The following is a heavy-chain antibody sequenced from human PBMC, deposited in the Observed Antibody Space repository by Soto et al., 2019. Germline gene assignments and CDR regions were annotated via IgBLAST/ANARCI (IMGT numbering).Heavy chain of an antibody. J-gene: IGHJ4*02. D-gene: IGHD3-22*01. CDR1: GYTFTSYY. CDR2: INPSGGST. V-gene: IGHV1-46*01. CDR3: ARDPGGYYDSSGYDY. Sequence: QVQLVQSGAEVKKPGASVKVSCKASGYTFTSYYMHWVRQAPGQGLEWMGIINPSGGSTSYAQKFQGRVTMTRDTSTSTVYTELSSLRSEDTAVYYCARDPGGYYDSSGYDYWGQGTLVTVSS.